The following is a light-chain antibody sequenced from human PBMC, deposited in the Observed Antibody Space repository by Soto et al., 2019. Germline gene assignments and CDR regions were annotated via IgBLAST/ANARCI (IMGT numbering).Light chain of an antibody. CDR2: DXX. CDR1: VSDVRNYNY. J-gene: IGLJ1*01. Sequence: QSALTQPRSVSGSPGQSVTISCTGSVSDVRNYNYVSWYQQHPGKAPKLILYDXXXRXXXXXXXFXGSKSGITASLTISGLQAEDEXDYYCCSYAGSSIFYVFGTGTKLTVL. CDR3: CSYAGSSIFYV. V-gene: IGLV2-11*01.